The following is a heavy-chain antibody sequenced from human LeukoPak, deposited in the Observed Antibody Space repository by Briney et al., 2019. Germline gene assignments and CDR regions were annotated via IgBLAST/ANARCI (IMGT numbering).Heavy chain of an antibody. CDR2: IYYSGST. Sequence: SETLSLTCTVSGGSISSYYWSWIRQPPGKGLEWIGYIYYSGSTYYNPSLKSRVTISVDTSKNQFSLKLSSVTAADTAVYYCARDRSVVVTAPSGIDIWGQGTMVTVSS. V-gene: IGHV4-59*12. CDR3: ARDRSVVVTAPSGIDI. J-gene: IGHJ3*02. D-gene: IGHD2-21*02. CDR1: GGSISSYY.